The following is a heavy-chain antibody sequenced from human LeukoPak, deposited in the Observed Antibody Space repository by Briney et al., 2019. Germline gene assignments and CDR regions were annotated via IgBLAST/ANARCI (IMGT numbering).Heavy chain of an antibody. CDR3: ARRVAAPGTKIYFDH. Sequence: ASVKVSCKASGYTFTNYYLHWVRQAPGQGLEWMGIIDPSGGSTNYAQKFQGRVTMTRDTSTTIVYMELSSLRSEDTAVYCCARRVAAPGTKIYFDHWGQGTLVTVSS. J-gene: IGHJ4*02. CDR2: IDPSGGST. CDR1: GYTFTNYY. D-gene: IGHD6-13*01. V-gene: IGHV1-46*01.